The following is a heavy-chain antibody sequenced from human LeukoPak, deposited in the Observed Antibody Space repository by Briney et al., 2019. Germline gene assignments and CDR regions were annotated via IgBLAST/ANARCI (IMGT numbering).Heavy chain of an antibody. D-gene: IGHD2-15*01. V-gene: IGHV3-21*01. Sequence: GGSPRLSCAASGFTFSSYSMNWVRQAPGKGLEWVSSISSRSSYIYYADSVKGRFTISRDNAKNSLYLQMNSLRAEDTAVYYCARGGCDGGSCYNDYWGQGTLVTVSS. CDR1: GFTFSSYS. CDR3: ARGGCDGGSCYNDY. J-gene: IGHJ4*02. CDR2: ISSRSSYI.